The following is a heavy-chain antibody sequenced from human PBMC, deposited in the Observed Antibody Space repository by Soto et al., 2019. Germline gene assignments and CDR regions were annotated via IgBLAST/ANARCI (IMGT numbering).Heavy chain of an antibody. CDR1: GFIFSNYG. CDR3: ARELTSGSYHFDR. D-gene: IGHD1-26*01. CDR2: ISMSSSTI. V-gene: IGHV3-48*02. J-gene: IGHJ4*02. Sequence: EVQLVQSGGGLVQPGGSLRLSCAASGFIFSNYGMNWVRQAPGKGLEWISYISMSSSTIYYADSLKGRFTISRDNAKNSLYLQMNSLRDEDTALYYCARELTSGSYHFDRWGQGALVTVSS.